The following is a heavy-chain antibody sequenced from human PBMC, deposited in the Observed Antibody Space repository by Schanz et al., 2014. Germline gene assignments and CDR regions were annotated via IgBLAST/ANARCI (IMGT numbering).Heavy chain of an antibody. CDR3: AKARRKSNCSGGRCFHYSYYGMDV. V-gene: IGHV3-13*01. CDR2: IGYLGDT. Sequence: EVQLVESGGGLVQPGGSLRLSCAASGFTLSNSDMHWVRQGTGKGLEWVSTIGYLGDTYYPDSVKGRFTISRDNSKNILYLQMNSLRAEDTAVYYCAKARRKSNCSGGRCFHYSYYGMDVWGQGTTVIVSS. J-gene: IGHJ6*02. CDR1: GFTLSNSD. D-gene: IGHD2-15*01.